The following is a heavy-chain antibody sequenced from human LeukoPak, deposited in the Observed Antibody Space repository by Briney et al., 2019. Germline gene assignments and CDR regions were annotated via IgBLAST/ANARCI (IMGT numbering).Heavy chain of an antibody. Sequence: TLSLTCTVSGGSISSGDYYWSWIRQPPGKGLEWIGYIYYSGSTYYNPSLKSRVTISVDTSKNQFSLKLSSVTAADTAVYYCAREYCSSTSCYTDYYYMGVWGKGTTVTVSS. CDR2: IYYSGST. V-gene: IGHV4-30-4*08. D-gene: IGHD2-2*02. CDR3: AREYCSSTSCYTDYYYMGV. J-gene: IGHJ6*03. CDR1: GGSISSGDYY.